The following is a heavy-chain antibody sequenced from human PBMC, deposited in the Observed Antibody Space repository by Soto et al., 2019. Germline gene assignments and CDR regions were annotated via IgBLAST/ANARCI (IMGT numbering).Heavy chain of an antibody. V-gene: IGHV3-49*03. Sequence: GGSLRLSCTASGFTFGDYAMSWFRQAPGKGLEWVGFIRSKAYGGTTEYAASVKGRFTISRDDSKSIAYLQMNSLKTEDTAVYYCTSWGTYCSSTSCFDFDYWGQGTLVTVSS. CDR3: TSWGTYCSSTSCFDFDY. D-gene: IGHD2-2*01. J-gene: IGHJ4*02. CDR2: IRSKAYGGTT. CDR1: GFTFGDYA.